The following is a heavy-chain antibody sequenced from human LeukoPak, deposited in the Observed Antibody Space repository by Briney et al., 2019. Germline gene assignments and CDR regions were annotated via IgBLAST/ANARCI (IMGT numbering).Heavy chain of an antibody. V-gene: IGHV1-8*01. CDR2: MNPNSGNT. Sequence: ASVKVSCKASGYTFTSYDINWVRQATGQGLEWMGWMNPNSGNTGYAQKFQGRVTMTRNTSISTAYMELSSLRSEDTAVYYCATLHPYSGYAKPFDYWGQGTLVTVSS. CDR3: ATLHPYSGYAKPFDY. D-gene: IGHD5-12*01. CDR1: GYTFTSYD. J-gene: IGHJ4*02.